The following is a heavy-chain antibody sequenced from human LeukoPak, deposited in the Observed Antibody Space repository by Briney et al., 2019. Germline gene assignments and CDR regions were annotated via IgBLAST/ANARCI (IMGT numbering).Heavy chain of an antibody. D-gene: IGHD2-2*01. Sequence: SETLSLTCTVSGGSISSGSYYWSWIRQPAGKGLEWIGRIYTSGSTNYNPSLKSRVTISVDTSKNQFSLKLRSVTAADTAVYYCARDQEAYCSSTSCYEYYYYMDVWGKGTTVTISS. J-gene: IGHJ6*03. CDR1: GGSISSGSYY. V-gene: IGHV4-61*02. CDR3: ARDQEAYCSSTSCYEYYYYMDV. CDR2: IYTSGST.